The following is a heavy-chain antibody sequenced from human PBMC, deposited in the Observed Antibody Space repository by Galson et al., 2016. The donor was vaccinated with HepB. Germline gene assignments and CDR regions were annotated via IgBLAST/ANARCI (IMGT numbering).Heavy chain of an antibody. V-gene: IGHV3-48*01. CDR3: ARRGSDAFDI. CDR1: GFTFSSYS. J-gene: IGHJ3*02. Sequence: SLRLSCAASGFTFSSYSMNWFRQAPGKGLEWVSYISGSSGTIYYADSVKGRFTISRDNAKNSLFLQMNSLRAEDTAVYYCARRGSDAFDIWGQGTMVTVSS. CDR2: ISGSSGTI.